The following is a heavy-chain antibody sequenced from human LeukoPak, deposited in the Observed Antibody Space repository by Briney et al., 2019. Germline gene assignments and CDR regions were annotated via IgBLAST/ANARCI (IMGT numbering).Heavy chain of an antibody. V-gene: IGHV3-43D*03. CDR1: GFTFDDYA. D-gene: IGHD6-6*01. CDR2: ISWDGGST. J-gene: IGHJ4*02. Sequence: GGSLRLSCAASGFTFDDYAMHWFRQAPGKGLEWVSLISWDGGSTYYADSVKGRFTISRDNSKNSLYLQMNSLRAEDTALYYCAKVSGEYSSSSGDYWGQGTLVTVSS. CDR3: AKVSGEYSSSSGDY.